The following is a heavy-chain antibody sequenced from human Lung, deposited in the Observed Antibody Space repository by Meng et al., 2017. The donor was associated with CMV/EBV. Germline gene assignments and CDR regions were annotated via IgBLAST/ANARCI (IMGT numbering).Heavy chain of an antibody. CDR3: ARTRYDSSGYDAYYYYAMDV. CDR2: IIPIFGTA. Sequence: SVKVSCKASGGNFGTYAISWVRHAPGQGLEWMGGIIPIFGTASFAQKFQGRVTITTDESTAYMELISLRSEDAAVYYCARTRYDSSGYDAYYYYAMDVWGQGTXVTVSS. V-gene: IGHV1-69*05. J-gene: IGHJ6*02. CDR1: GGNFGTYA. D-gene: IGHD3-22*01.